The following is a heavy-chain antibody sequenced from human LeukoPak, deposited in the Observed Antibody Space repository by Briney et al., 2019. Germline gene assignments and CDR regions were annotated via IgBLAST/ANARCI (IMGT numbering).Heavy chain of an antibody. Sequence: GGSLTLSCAVSGYTFSSYTVDWVRRAPGKAREWVSYIDKCCTTYCARSVKGRFTISRDNSKNKLYLQVNDLRAEDTAVYDWAKMRGHAREAYYFDSWGQGALVTVSS. J-gene: IGHJ4*02. D-gene: IGHD1-26*01. CDR1: GYTFSSYT. CDR2: IDKCCTT. V-gene: IGHV3-23*01. CDR3: AKMRGHAREAYYFDS.